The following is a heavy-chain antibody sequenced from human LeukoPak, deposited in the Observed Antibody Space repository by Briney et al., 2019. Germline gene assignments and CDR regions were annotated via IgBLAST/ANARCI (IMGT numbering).Heavy chain of an antibody. CDR3: TTGIGNYYYY. J-gene: IGHJ4*02. V-gene: IGHV3-74*01. CDR1: GSTFSRYW. Sequence: PGGSLRLSCAASGSTFSRYWMHWVRQAPGKGLVWVSRVKSDGSDTNYADSVKGRFTISRDNTKNTLYLQMDSLRAEDTAVYYCTTGIGNYYYYWGQGTLVTVAS. CDR2: VKSDGSDT. D-gene: IGHD3-10*01.